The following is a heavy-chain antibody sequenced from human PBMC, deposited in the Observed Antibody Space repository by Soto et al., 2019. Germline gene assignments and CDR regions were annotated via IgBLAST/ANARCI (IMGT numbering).Heavy chain of an antibody. CDR1: GGSISSYY. Sequence: PSETLSLTCTVSGGSISSYYWSWIRQPPGKGLEWIGYIYYSGSTNYNPSLKSRVSISVDTSKNQFSLKLSSVTAADTAVYYCARGGDSSGYPYYFYGMDVWAQGTKVTVSS. CDR2: IYYSGST. J-gene: IGHJ6*02. V-gene: IGHV4-59*01. D-gene: IGHD3-22*01. CDR3: ARGGDSSGYPYYFYGMDV.